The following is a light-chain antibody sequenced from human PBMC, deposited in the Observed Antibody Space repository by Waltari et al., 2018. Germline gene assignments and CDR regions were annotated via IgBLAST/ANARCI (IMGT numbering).Light chain of an antibody. CDR1: QNIHNY. CDR3: QQYNTVPIT. V-gene: IGKV1-33*01. Sequence: DIQLTQSPSSLSASVGDRVTFTCQASQNIHNYLSWYQQKSGKAPKLLIYDASTLETGVPSRCGGSGSGTDFTLTISSLQPEDVATYYCQQYNTVPITFGQGTRLQIK. J-gene: IGKJ5*01. CDR2: DAS.